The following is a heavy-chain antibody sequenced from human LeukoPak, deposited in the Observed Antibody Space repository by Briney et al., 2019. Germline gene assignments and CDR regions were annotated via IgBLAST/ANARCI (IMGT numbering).Heavy chain of an antibody. CDR1: GFSLSTSGVG. CDR2: IYWDDDK. CDR3: AHIAEAMVIVVVTDLTAFDI. J-gene: IGHJ3*02. Sequence: SGPTLVNPTQTLTLTCTFSGFSLSTSGVGVGWIRQPPGKALEWLALIYWDDDKRYSPSLKSRLTITKDTSKNQVVLTMTNMDPVDTATYYCAHIAEAMVIVVVTDLTAFDIWGQGTMVTVSS. D-gene: IGHD2-21*02. V-gene: IGHV2-5*02.